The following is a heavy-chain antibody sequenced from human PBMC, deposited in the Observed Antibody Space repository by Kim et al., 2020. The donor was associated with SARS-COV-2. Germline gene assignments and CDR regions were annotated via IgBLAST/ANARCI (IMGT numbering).Heavy chain of an antibody. Sequence: GGSLRLSCAASGFTFSDYYMSWIRQAPGKGLEWVSYISSSGSTIYYADSVKGRFTISRDNAKNSLYLQMNSLRAEDTAVYYCARGDYDILTGYPYYYYYGMDVWGQGTTVTVSS. J-gene: IGHJ6*02. D-gene: IGHD3-9*01. CDR3: ARGDYDILTGYPYYYYYGMDV. CDR2: ISSSGSTI. V-gene: IGHV3-11*01. CDR1: GFTFSDYY.